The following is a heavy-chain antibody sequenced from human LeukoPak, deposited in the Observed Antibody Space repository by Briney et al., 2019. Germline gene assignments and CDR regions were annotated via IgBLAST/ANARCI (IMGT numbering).Heavy chain of an antibody. V-gene: IGHV3-30*18. Sequence: PGGSLRLSCAASGFTFSSYGMHWVRQAPGKGLEWVAVISYDGSNKYYADSVKGRFTISRDNSKNTLYLQMNSLRAEDPAVYYCAKEGTMVRGSGYYYYYGMDVWGQGTTVTVSS. CDR3: AKEGTMVRGSGYYYYYGMDV. CDR2: ISYDGSNK. CDR1: GFTFSSYG. D-gene: IGHD3-10*01. J-gene: IGHJ6*02.